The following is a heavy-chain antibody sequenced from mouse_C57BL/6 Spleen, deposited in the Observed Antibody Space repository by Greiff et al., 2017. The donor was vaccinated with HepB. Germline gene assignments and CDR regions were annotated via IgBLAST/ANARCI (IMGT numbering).Heavy chain of an antibody. J-gene: IGHJ4*01. CDR2: IWTGGGT. CDR1: GFSLTSYA. Sequence: VKLVESGPGLVAPSQSLSITCTVSGFSLTSYAISWVRQPPGKGLEWLGVIWTGGGTNYNSALKSRLSISKDNSKSQVFLKMNSLQTDDTARYYCASDYYGSSPYYYAMDYWGQGTSVTVSS. V-gene: IGHV2-9-1*01. CDR3: ASDYYGSSPYYYAMDY. D-gene: IGHD1-1*01.